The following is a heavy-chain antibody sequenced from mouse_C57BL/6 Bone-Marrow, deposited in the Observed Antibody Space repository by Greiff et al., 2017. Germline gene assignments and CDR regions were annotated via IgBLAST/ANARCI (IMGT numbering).Heavy chain of an antibody. D-gene: IGHD2-1*01. Sequence: QVQLQQPGAELVKPGASVKLSCKASGYTFTSYWMHWVKQRPGQGLEWIGMIHPNSGSTNYNEKFKSKATLTVDKSSSTAYMQLSSLTSEDSAVYDCARVYYGNYGTYYFDYWGQGTTLTVSS. V-gene: IGHV1-64*01. CDR2: IHPNSGST. J-gene: IGHJ2*01. CDR1: GYTFTSYW. CDR3: ARVYYGNYGTYYFDY.